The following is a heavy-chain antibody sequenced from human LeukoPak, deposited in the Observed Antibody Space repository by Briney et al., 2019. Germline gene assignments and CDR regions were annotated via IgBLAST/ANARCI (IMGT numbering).Heavy chain of an antibody. CDR1: GGSISSSSDY. Sequence: SETLSLTCTVSGGSISSSSDYWGWIRQAPGKGLEWIGSLFVSGSAHYNPSLRSRATLFVDTSKNQFSLKLTSMTAADAATYFCARQFATAAADTRGYFDYGGQGTVVAVSS. CDR2: LFVSGSA. J-gene: IGHJ4*02. D-gene: IGHD6-25*01. CDR3: ARQFATAAADTRGYFDY. V-gene: IGHV4-39*01.